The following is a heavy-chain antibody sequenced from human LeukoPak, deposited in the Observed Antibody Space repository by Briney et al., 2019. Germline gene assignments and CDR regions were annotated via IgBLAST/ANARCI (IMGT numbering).Heavy chain of an antibody. CDR3: ARELSGYYFDY. V-gene: IGHV1-2*04. CDR2: INPNSGGT. Sequence: ASVKVSCKASGYTFTGYYMHWVRQAPGQGLEWMGWINPNSGGTNYAQKFQGWVTMTRDTFISAAYMELSRLRSDDTAVYYCARELSGYYFDYWGQGTLVTVSS. J-gene: IGHJ4*02. D-gene: IGHD3-22*01. CDR1: GYTFTGYY.